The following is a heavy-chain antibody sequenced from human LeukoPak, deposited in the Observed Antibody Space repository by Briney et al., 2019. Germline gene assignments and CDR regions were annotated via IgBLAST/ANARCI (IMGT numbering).Heavy chain of an antibody. CDR1: GYSISSDYY. V-gene: IGHV4-38-2*02. J-gene: IGHJ3*01. CDR2: IYHSGST. D-gene: IGHD3-10*01. CDR3: ARGSDYYGSGSYLPGGGFDL. Sequence: PSETLSLTCTVSGYSISSDYYWGWIRQTPGKGLEWIGSIYHSGSTYYNPSLKSRVTISVDTSKNQFSLKLSSVTAADTAVYYCARGSDYYGSGSYLPGGGFDLWGQGTMVTVSS.